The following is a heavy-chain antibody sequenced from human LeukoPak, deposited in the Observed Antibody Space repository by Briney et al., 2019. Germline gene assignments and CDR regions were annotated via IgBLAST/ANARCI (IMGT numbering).Heavy chain of an antibody. CDR1: GFTFDDYA. CDR3: AKPGP. Sequence: GGSLRLSCAASGFTFDDYAMHWVRQAPGKGLEWVSGISWNSGSIGYADSVKGRFTISRDNAKNSLYLQMNSLRAEDTALYYCAKPGPWGQGTLVTVSS. V-gene: IGHV3-9*01. CDR2: ISWNSGSI. J-gene: IGHJ5*02.